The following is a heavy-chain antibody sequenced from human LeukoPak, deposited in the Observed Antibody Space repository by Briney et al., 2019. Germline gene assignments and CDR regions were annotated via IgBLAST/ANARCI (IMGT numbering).Heavy chain of an antibody. CDR3: ARLTYYYGSGSYYDY. CDR1: GGSISSYY. D-gene: IGHD3-10*01. Sequence: SETLSLTCTVSGGSISSYYWSWIRQPPGKGLEWIGEINHSGSTNYNPSLKSRVTISVDTSKNQFSLKLSSVTAADTAVYYCARLTYYYGSGSYYDYWGQGTLVTVSS. J-gene: IGHJ4*02. CDR2: INHSGST. V-gene: IGHV4-34*01.